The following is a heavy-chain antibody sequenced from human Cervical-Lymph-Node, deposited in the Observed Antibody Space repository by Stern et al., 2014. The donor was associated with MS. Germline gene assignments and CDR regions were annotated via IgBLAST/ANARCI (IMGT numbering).Heavy chain of an antibody. J-gene: IGHJ4*02. CDR1: EYTLTELS. Sequence: QVQLVQSGAEVKKPGASVTVSCKVSEYTLTELSMYWVRQAPGKGLEWMGGFDPEDGETVYAQNFQGRVTMTEDTSTDTAYMELSSLRSEDTAVYYCATGWGSHLGELSLLSFWGQGTLVTVSS. D-gene: IGHD3-16*02. CDR3: ATGWGSHLGELSLLSF. V-gene: IGHV1-24*01. CDR2: FDPEDGET.